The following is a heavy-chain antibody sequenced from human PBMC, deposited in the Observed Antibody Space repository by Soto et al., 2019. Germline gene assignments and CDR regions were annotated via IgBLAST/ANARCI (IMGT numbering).Heavy chain of an antibody. J-gene: IGHJ6*02. V-gene: IGHV1-2*04. CDR3: ARIPVYYYDSSGYPYGMDV. D-gene: IGHD3-22*01. CDR1: GYTFTGYY. CDR2: INPNSGGT. Sequence: GASVKVSCKASGYTFTGYYMHWVRQAPGQGLEWMGWINPNSGGTNYAQKFQGWVTMTRDTSISTAYMELSRLRSDDTAVYYCARIPVYYYDSSGYPYGMDVWGQGTTVTVS.